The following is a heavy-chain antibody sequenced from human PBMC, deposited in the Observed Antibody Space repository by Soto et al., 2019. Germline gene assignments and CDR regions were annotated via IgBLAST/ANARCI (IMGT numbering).Heavy chain of an antibody. CDR3: ARGPGCSGGSCYRYYYYGMDV. V-gene: IGHV1-18*01. J-gene: IGHJ6*02. CDR1: GYTFTSYG. CDR2: ISAYNCNT. Sequence: QVQLVQSGAEVKKPGASVKVSCKASGYTFTSYGISWVRQAPGQGLEWMGWISAYNCNTNYAQKLQGRVTMTTDTSTSTAYMELRSLRSDATAVYYCARGPGCSGGSCYRYYYYGMDVWGQGTTVTVSS. D-gene: IGHD2-15*01.